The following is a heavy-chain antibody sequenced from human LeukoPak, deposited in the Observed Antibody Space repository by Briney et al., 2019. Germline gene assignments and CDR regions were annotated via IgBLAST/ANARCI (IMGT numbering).Heavy chain of an antibody. D-gene: IGHD3-3*01. Sequence: SETLSLTCAVYVGSFSGYYWTWIRQSPGKGLEWIGEINHSGSTNYNPSLKSRVIISVDTSKNQFSLKLTSVTAADTAVYYCARGASAGSVDYWGQGTLVTVSS. CDR3: ARGASAGSVDY. CDR2: INHSGST. J-gene: IGHJ4*02. V-gene: IGHV4-34*01. CDR1: VGSFSGYY.